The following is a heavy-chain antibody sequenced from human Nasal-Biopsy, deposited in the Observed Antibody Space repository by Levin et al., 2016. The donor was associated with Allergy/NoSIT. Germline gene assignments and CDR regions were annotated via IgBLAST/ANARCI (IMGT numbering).Heavy chain of an antibody. CDR1: GFSVDDYA. V-gene: IGHV3-43*02. D-gene: IGHD3-3*01. J-gene: IGHJ4*02. CDR2: ISAHGSST. Sequence: GGSLRLSCAVSGFSVDDYAMHWVRQVPGKRLEWVSLISAHGSSTYYADSVKGRFTISRDNAKNSLYLHMNSLRVEDTAVYYCARDEEPSLWSGEILYPFEYWGQGTLVTVSS. CDR3: ARDEEPSLWSGEILYPFEY.